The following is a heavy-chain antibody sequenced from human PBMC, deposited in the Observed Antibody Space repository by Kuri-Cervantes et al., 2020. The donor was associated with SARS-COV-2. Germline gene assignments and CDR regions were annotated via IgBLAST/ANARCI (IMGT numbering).Heavy chain of an antibody. CDR2: IFSNDEK. J-gene: IGHJ5*02. D-gene: IGHD2-2*01. V-gene: IGHV2-26*01. CDR3: ARIYQRDNWFDP. CDR1: WFSLSNARMG. Sequence: SGTTLGQPPKLLTLTCNVSWFSLSNARMGVSWIRQPPGKALEWLAHIFSNDEKSYSTSLKSRLTISKDTSKSQVFLTMTNMDPVDTATYYCARIYQRDNWFDPWGQGTMVTVSS.